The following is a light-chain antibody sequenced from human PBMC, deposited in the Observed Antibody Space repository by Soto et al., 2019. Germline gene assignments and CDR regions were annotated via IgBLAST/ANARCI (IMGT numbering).Light chain of an antibody. V-gene: IGKV3-15*01. CDR3: QQYNNWPPT. CDR1: QGVSSN. J-gene: IGKJ5*01. Sequence: EIVMTQSPATLSVSPGERATLSCRASQGVSSNLAWYQQKPGQAPRLLIYGASTRATGIPARFSGSRSGTEFTLTISSLQSEDFAVYYCQQYNNWPPTFGQGTRLEIK. CDR2: GAS.